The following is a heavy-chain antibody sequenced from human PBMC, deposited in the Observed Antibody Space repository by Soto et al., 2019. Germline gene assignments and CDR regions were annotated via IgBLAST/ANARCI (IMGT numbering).Heavy chain of an antibody. Sequence: EMHLVESRGGLVKPGGALRLSCTFTFNSCSLNWVRQAPGKGLEWVSSIRSGSAYIKYADSEKGRFTISRDNAINLLYLERRSLRVDDTAVYYCAREEGGGDDHGFNPWGQGTLVTVSS. D-gene: IGHD1-1*01. CDR1: TFNSCS. V-gene: IGHV3-21*04. CDR3: AREEGGGDDHGFNP. CDR2: IRSGSAYI. J-gene: IGHJ5*02.